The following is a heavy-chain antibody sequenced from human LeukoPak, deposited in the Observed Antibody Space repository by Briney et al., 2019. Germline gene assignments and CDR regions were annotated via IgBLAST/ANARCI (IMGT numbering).Heavy chain of an antibody. D-gene: IGHD6-19*01. J-gene: IGHJ5*02. CDR2: IYTSGST. CDR3: TRDPTYRGTSGWYPGWFDP. CDR1: GGSISSGTYY. V-gene: IGHV4-61*02. Sequence: SETLSLTCAVSGGSISSGTYYWSWIRQPAGKGLEWIGRIYTSGSTNYNPSLRSRVTISIDTSKNQFSLKLSSVTAADTAAYYCTRDPTYRGTSGWYPGWFDPWGQGTLVTVSS.